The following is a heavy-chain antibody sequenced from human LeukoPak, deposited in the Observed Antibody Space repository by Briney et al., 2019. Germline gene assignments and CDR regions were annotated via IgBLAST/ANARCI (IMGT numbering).Heavy chain of an antibody. CDR1: GFTFSNYA. V-gene: IGHV3-30-3*01. CDR3: ARDKDLYYYFYGMDV. J-gene: IGHJ6*02. Sequence: GGSLRLSCVVSGFTFSNYAMHWVRQAPGKGLEWVAVISNAGSNEYYGDSVKGRFTISRDNSKNTLYLQMNSLRAEDTAVYYCARDKDLYYYFYGMDVWGQGTTVTVSS. CDR2: ISNAGSNE.